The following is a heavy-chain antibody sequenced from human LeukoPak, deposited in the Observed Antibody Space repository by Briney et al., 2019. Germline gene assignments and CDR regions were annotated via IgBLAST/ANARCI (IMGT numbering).Heavy chain of an antibody. V-gene: IGHV4-34*01. CDR2: INHSGSA. J-gene: IGHJ6*02. Sequence: SETLSLTCTVSGGSFSGYYCTWIRQPPGKGLEWIGEINHSGSANYNPSLKSRVTISLDTSKNQFSLKLSSVTAADTAVYYCARVGTHYYYGMDVWGQGTTVTVSS. D-gene: IGHD1-14*01. CDR3: ARVGTHYYYGMDV. CDR1: GGSFSGYY.